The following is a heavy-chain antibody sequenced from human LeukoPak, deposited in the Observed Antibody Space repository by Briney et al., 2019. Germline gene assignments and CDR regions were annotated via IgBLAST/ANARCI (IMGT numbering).Heavy chain of an antibody. CDR1: GPTLRSYS. J-gene: IGHJ5*02. Sequence: GGSLSPSCAASGPTLRSYSMDWVRQAPGEGLEWDSSIRSSSSYIYYADSVKGRFTISRDNAKNSPYVQMNSLRAEGTAVYYCGRVRAMGTWGLFFDPWGQRTLVTVSS. V-gene: IGHV3-21*01. CDR2: IRSSSSYI. D-gene: IGHD5-18*01. CDR3: GRVRAMGTWGLFFDP.